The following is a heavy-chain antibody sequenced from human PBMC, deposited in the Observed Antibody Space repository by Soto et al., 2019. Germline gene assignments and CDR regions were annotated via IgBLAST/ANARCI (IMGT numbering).Heavy chain of an antibody. V-gene: IGHV3-23*01. CDR2: ISGSGGST. CDR1: GFTFSSYA. J-gene: IGHJ5*02. D-gene: IGHD3-9*01. CDR3: AKDPRRYFDWLSRWFDP. Sequence: GGSLRLSCAASGFTFSSYAMSWVRQAPGKGLEWVSAISGSGGSTYYADSVKGRFTISRDNSKNTLYLQMNSLRAEDTAVYYCAKDPRRYFDWLSRWFDPWGQGTLVTVSS.